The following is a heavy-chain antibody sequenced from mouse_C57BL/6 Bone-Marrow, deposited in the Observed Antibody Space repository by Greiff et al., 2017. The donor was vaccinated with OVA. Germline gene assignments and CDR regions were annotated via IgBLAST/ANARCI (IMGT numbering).Heavy chain of an antibody. J-gene: IGHJ1*03. Sequence: EVKLMESGEGLVKPGGSLKLSCAASGFTFSSYAMSWVRQTPEKRLEWVAYISSGGDYIYYADTVKGPFTISRDNARNTLYLQMSSLKSEDTAMYYCTRDPRYFDVWGTGTTVTVSS. CDR2: ISSGGDYI. V-gene: IGHV5-9-1*02. CDR1: GFTFSSYA. CDR3: TRDPRYFDV.